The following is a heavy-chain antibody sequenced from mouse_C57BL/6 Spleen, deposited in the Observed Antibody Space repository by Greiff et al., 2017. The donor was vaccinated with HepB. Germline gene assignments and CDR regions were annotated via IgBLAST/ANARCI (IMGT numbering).Heavy chain of an antibody. J-gene: IGHJ3*01. CDR1: GYTFTSYW. D-gene: IGHD4-1*01. Sequence: QVQLKESGTELVKPGASVKLSCKASGYTFTSYWMHWVKQRPGQGLEWIGNINPSNGGTNYNEKFKSKATLTVDKSSSTAYMQLSSLTSEDSAVYYCARFGTPAWFAYWGQGTLVTVSA. CDR2: INPSNGGT. V-gene: IGHV1-53*01. CDR3: ARFGTPAWFAY.